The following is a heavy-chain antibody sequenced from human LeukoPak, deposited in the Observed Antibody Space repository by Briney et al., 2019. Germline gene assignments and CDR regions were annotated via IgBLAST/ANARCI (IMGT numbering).Heavy chain of an antibody. V-gene: IGHV4-38-2*02. CDR1: GYSISSGYY. CDR3: ARDKRLVRAFDI. Sequence: SETLSLTCTVSGYSISSGYYWGWIRQPPGKGLEGIGSIYHSGSTYYNPSLKSRVTISVDTSKKQFSLKLSSVTAADTAVYYCARDKRLVRAFDIWGQGTMVTVSS. CDR2: IYHSGST. J-gene: IGHJ3*02. D-gene: IGHD6-6*01.